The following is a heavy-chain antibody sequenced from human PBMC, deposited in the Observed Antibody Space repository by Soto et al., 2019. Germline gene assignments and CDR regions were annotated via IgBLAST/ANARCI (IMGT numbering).Heavy chain of an antibody. V-gene: IGHV3-53*01. CDR1: GLTVSDNY. CDR3: TRDALKYSENYLGWLDP. Sequence: PGGSLRLSCAASGLTVSDNYMIWFRQAPGKGLEWVSVIHSGGSTYYADSVRGRFTISRDNFRNTLNLQMDSLRVEDTGVYYCTRDALKYSENYLGWLDPWGQGTLVTVS. CDR2: IHSGGST. J-gene: IGHJ5*02. D-gene: IGHD1-26*01.